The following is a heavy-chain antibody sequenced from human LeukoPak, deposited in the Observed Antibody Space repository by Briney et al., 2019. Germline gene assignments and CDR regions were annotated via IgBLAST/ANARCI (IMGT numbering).Heavy chain of an antibody. D-gene: IGHD4-17*01. J-gene: IGHJ4*02. Sequence: GGSLRLSCAASGFTVSSNYMSWVRQAPGKGLEWVSVIYSGGSTYCADSVKGRFTISRDNSKNTLYLQMNSLRAEDTAVYYCARDMGDGDYVLDYWGQGTLVTVSS. CDR2: IYSGGST. CDR3: ARDMGDGDYVLDY. V-gene: IGHV3-53*01. CDR1: GFTVSSNY.